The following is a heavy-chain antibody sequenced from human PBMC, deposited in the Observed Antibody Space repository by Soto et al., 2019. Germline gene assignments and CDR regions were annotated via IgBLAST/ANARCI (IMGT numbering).Heavy chain of an antibody. Sequence: SETLSLTCTVSGGSISSSSYYWGWIRQPPGKGLEWIGSIYYSGNTYYNPSLKSRVTISVGTAKNQFSLKLSSVTAADTAVYYCARVPSPWGQGTLVTVSS. CDR1: GGSISSSSYY. V-gene: IGHV4-39*07. CDR3: ARVPSP. CDR2: IYYSGNT. J-gene: IGHJ5*02.